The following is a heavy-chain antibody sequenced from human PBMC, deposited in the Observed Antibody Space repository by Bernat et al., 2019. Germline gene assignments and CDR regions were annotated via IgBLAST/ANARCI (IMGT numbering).Heavy chain of an antibody. CDR3: ASPPPIAVAGFDYFDY. CDR1: GGTFSSYA. CDR2: IIPIFGTA. J-gene: IGHJ4*02. Sequence: QVQLVQSGAEVKKPGSSVKVSCKASGGTFSSYAISWVRQAPGQGLEWMGGIIPIFGTANYAQKFQGRVTITADESTSTAYMELSSLRSEDTAVYYCASPPPIAVAGFDYFDYWGQGTLVTVSS. V-gene: IGHV1-69*01. D-gene: IGHD6-19*01.